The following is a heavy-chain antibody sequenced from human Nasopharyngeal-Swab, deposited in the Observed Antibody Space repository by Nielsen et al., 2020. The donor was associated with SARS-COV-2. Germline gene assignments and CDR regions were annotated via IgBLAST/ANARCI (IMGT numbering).Heavy chain of an antibody. D-gene: IGHD3-10*01. V-gene: IGHV3-23*01. CDR3: ANLWFGEPSGYYYSYAIDV. Sequence: GESLKIYCAASGFTFSSYAMSWVRQTPGKGLEWVSAITGSGGRTYYADSVKGRFTISRDNSKNTLYLQMNSLRVEDTAIYYCANLWFGEPSGYYYSYAIDVWGQGTTVTVSS. CDR1: GFTFSSYA. CDR2: ITGSGGRT. J-gene: IGHJ6*02.